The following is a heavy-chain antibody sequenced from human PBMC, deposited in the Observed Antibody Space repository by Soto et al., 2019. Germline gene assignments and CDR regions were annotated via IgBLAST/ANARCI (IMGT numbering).Heavy chain of an antibody. CDR1: GYTFTSYA. V-gene: IGHV1-3*01. J-gene: IGHJ6*02. D-gene: IGHD3-3*01. Sequence: ASVKVSCKASGYTFTSYAMHWVRQAPGQRLEWMGWNNAGNGNTKYSQKFQGRVTITRDTSASTAYMELSSLRSEDTAVYYCARDTATYYDFWSGYHHYGMDVWGQGTTVTVSS. CDR3: ARDTATYYDFWSGYHHYGMDV. CDR2: NNAGNGNT.